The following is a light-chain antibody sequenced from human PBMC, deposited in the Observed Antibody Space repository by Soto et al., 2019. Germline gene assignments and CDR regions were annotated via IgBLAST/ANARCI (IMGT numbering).Light chain of an antibody. V-gene: IGLV2-14*01. J-gene: IGLJ2*01. Sequence: QSALTQPASVSESPGQSITISCTGTSSDVGGYNYVSWYQQHPGKAPKLMIYDVNDRPSGVSNRFSGSKSGNTASLTISGLQAEDEAEYYCSSFTRSGTLVFGGGTKLTVL. CDR1: SSDVGGYNY. CDR3: SSFTRSGTLV. CDR2: DVN.